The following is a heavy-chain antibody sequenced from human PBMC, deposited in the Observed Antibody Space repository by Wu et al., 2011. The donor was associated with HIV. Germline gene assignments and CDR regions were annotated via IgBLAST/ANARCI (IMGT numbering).Heavy chain of an antibody. V-gene: IGHV1-69*15. D-gene: IGHD3-22*01. CDR2: IIPLFGTT. J-gene: IGHJ4*02. CDR1: GGSFDSHA. Sequence: QVHLVQSGAEGKRPGSSVKISCKASGGSFDSHAITWVRQAPGQGLEWMGRIIPLFGTTDSAQRFQDRVTLTADESTTTAYMELSSLTSEDTAVYYCAMREILFLKGVDYWGQGTLVIVSS. CDR3: AMREILFLKGVDY.